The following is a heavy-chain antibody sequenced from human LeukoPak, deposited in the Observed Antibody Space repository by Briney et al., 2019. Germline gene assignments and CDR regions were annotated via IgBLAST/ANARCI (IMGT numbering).Heavy chain of an antibody. CDR2: IYYSGST. CDR1: GGSISSYY. D-gene: IGHD3-3*01. Sequence: SETLSLTCTVSGGSISSYYWSWIRQPPGKGLEWIGYIYYSGSTNYNPSLKSRVTISVDTSKNQFSLKLSSVTAADTAVYYCAGRFFVRLGAFDIWGQGTMVTVSS. CDR3: AGRFFVRLGAFDI. J-gene: IGHJ3*02. V-gene: IGHV4-59*08.